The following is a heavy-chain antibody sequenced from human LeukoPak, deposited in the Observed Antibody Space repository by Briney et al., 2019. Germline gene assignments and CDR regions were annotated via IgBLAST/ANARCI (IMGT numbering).Heavy chain of an antibody. CDR3: ARDKTRHINFKPYYYGSGSRAGAFDI. J-gene: IGHJ3*02. Sequence: GGSLRLSCAASGFTFSSYWMSWVRQAPGKGLEWVANIKQDGNEKYYVDSVKGRFTISRENAKNSLYLQMNSLRAEDTAVYYCARDKTRHINFKPYYYGSGSRAGAFDIWGQGTMVTVSS. CDR1: GFTFSSYW. D-gene: IGHD3-10*01. V-gene: IGHV3-7*01. CDR2: IKQDGNEK.